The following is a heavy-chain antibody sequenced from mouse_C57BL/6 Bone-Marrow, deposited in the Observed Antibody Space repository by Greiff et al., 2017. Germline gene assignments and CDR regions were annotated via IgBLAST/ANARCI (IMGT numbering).Heavy chain of an antibody. V-gene: IGHV14-2*01. D-gene: IGHD1-1*01. CDR3: ARFPSPYYYGSSFYFDY. CDR2: IDPEDGET. J-gene: IGHJ2*01. Sequence: EWIGRIDPEDGETKYAPKFQGKATITADTSSNTAYLQLSSLTSEDTAVYYCARFPSPYYYGSSFYFDYWGQGTTLTVSS.